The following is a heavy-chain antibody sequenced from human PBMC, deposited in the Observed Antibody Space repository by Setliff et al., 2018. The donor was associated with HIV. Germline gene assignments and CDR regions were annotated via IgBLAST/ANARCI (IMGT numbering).Heavy chain of an antibody. CDR2: ISAYNGNT. CDR1: GGTFSSYT. V-gene: IGHV1-18*01. CDR3: TIDYGDYEGWFDP. D-gene: IGHD4-17*01. Sequence: ASVKVSCKASGGTFSSYTISWVRQAPGQGLEWMGRISAYNGNTNCAQKLQGRVTMTTDTSTSTAYMELRSLRSDDTAVYYCTIDYGDYEGWFDPWGQGTLVTVSS. J-gene: IGHJ5*02.